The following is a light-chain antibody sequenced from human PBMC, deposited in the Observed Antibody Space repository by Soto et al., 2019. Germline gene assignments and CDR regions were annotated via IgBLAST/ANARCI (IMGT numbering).Light chain of an antibody. V-gene: IGLV2-14*01. J-gene: IGLJ2*01. CDR2: EVS. CDR1: SSDVGGYNH. Sequence: QSVLTQPASVSGSPGQSITISCTGTSSDVGGYNHVSWYQQHPGKAPKLIIYEVSYRPSGVSNRFSGSKSGNTASLTISGLQAEDEADYYCNSYRSTDPVVFGGGTKLTVL. CDR3: NSYRSTDPVV.